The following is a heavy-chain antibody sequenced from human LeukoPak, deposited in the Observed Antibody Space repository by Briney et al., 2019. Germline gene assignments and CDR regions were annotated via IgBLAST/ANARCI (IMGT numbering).Heavy chain of an antibody. CDR2: VYYSGST. V-gene: IGHV4-39*01. D-gene: IGHD3-9*01. CDR1: GGSISSSSYY. CDR3: ARHDFDWFLDY. J-gene: IGHJ4*02. Sequence: SETLSLTCTVSGGSISSSSYYWGWIRQPPGKGLEWIGSVYYSGSTYYNPSLKSRVTISVDTSKNQFSLKLSSVTAADTAVYYCARHDFDWFLDYWGQGTLVTVSS.